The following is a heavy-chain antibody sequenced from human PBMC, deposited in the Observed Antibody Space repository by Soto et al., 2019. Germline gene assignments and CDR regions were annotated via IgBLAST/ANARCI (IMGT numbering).Heavy chain of an antibody. V-gene: IGHV1-2*04. D-gene: IGHD1-7*01. CDR2: INPNSGGT. CDR1: GYTFTGYY. Sequence: ASVKVSCKASGYTFTGYYMHWVRQAPGQGLEWMGWINPNSGGTNYAQKFQGWVTMTRDTSISTAYMELSRLRSDDTAVYYCARAETDNWNYYFDYWGQGTLVTVSS. J-gene: IGHJ4*02. CDR3: ARAETDNWNYYFDY.